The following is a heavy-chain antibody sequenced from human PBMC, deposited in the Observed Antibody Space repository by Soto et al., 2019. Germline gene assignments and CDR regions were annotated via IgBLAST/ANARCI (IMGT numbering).Heavy chain of an antibody. V-gene: IGHV3-33*01. D-gene: IGHD6-19*01. CDR2: IWHDGSNK. CDR3: ARDSAWVFDY. Sequence: GGSLRLSCAASGFTFSSFGIHWVRQAPGKGLEWVAIIWHDGSNKYYADSVKGRFTISRDNSKNTVYLQMNSLRAEDTAVYYCARDSAWVFDYWGQGTLVTVSS. CDR1: GFTFSSFG. J-gene: IGHJ4*02.